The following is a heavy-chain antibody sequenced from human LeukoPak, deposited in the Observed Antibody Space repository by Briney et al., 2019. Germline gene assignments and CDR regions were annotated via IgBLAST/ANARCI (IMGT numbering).Heavy chain of an antibody. CDR1: GFTFSGFW. D-gene: IGHD1-26*01. V-gene: IGHV3-7*01. J-gene: IGHJ4*02. Sequence: GGSLRLSCAASGFTFSGFWMSWVRQTPGKGLEWVANIKQDGSEKYYVDSVKGRFTISRDNAKNSLSLQMSSLRVEDTAVYYCARDKVVGAMTGSNFDYWGQGILVTVSS. CDR3: ARDKVVGAMTGSNFDY. CDR2: IKQDGSEK.